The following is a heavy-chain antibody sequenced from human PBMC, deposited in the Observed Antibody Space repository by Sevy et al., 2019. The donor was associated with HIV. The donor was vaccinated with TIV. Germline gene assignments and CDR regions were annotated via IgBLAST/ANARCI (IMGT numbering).Heavy chain of an antibody. CDR1: GFTFSDYY. Sequence: GGSLRLSCAASGFTFSDYYMSWIRQPPGKGLEWVSYIRSSDEAIFYADSVKGRFTISRDNARNSPYLQMNSLRAEDTAVYYCARVPESYDSTGYYLGPQYYFDYWGQGTLVTVSS. V-gene: IGHV3-11*01. D-gene: IGHD3-22*01. CDR2: IRSSDEAI. CDR3: ARVPESYDSTGYYLGPQYYFDY. J-gene: IGHJ4*02.